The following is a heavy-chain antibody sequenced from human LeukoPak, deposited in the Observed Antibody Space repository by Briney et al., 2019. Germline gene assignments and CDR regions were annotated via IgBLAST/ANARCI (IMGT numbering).Heavy chain of an antibody. Sequence: GRSLRLSCAASGFTFSSYAMHWGRQAPGKGLEWVAVISYDGSNKYYADSVKGRFTISRDNSKNTLYLQMNSLRAEDTAVYYCARGQGIGYYYDSSGIGYFDYWGQGTLVTVSS. CDR2: ISYDGSNK. D-gene: IGHD3-22*01. V-gene: IGHV3-30-3*01. J-gene: IGHJ4*02. CDR3: ARGQGIGYYYDSSGIGYFDY. CDR1: GFTFSSYA.